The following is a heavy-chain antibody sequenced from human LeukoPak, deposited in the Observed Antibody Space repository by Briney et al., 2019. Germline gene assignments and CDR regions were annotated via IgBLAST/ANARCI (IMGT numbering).Heavy chain of an antibody. CDR2: MYSSGNI. CDR1: GLIVSDHY. V-gene: IGHV3-66*02. J-gene: IGHJ4*02. Sequence: GGSLRLSCAASGLIVSDHYMGWVRQAPGKGLDWVSVMYSSGNIHYADSVEGRFTISRDNSKNTFLQTNSLRAEDTAIYYCAKKGDYGYYFDSWGRGTLVTVSS. CDR3: AKKGDYGYYFDS. D-gene: IGHD4-17*01.